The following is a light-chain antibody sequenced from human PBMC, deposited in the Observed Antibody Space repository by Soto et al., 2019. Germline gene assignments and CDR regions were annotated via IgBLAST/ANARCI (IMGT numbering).Light chain of an antibody. CDR3: QQYGSSPWT. CDR1: QSVSSSY. CDR2: GAS. J-gene: IGKJ1*01. V-gene: IGKV3-20*01. Sequence: EIVLTQYPENLSVSPGERSTLACMASQSVSSSYLAWYQQKPGQAPRLLIYGASSRATGIPDRFSGSGSGTDFTLTISRLEPEDFAVYYCQQYGSSPWTFGQGTKVDIK.